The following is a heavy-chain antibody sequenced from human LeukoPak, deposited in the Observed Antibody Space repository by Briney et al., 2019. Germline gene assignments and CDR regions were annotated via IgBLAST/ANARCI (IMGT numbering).Heavy chain of an antibody. Sequence: SSETLSLTCTVSGGSVSSGSYYWSWIRQPPGKGLEWIGYIYYSGSTNYNPSLKSRVTISVDTSKNQFSLKLSSVTAADTAVYYCARGFRNYYGSGSYSLWGQGTLVTVSS. J-gene: IGHJ4*02. CDR2: IYYSGST. V-gene: IGHV4-61*01. CDR1: GGSVSSGSYY. D-gene: IGHD3-10*01. CDR3: ARGFRNYYGSGSYSL.